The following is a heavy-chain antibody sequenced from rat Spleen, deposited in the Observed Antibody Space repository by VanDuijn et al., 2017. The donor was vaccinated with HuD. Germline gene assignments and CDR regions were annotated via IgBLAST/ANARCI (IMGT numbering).Heavy chain of an antibody. V-gene: IGHV3-1*01. D-gene: IGHD1-12*03. CDR1: GYSITDNY. CDR3: AFSNWFAC. J-gene: IGHJ1*01. Sequence: EVRLQESGPGLVKPSQSLSLTCSVTGYSITDNYWAWIRKFPGNKLEWMGYISYSGSPSYNPSLKSRISITRDTSKNQFFLQLNSVTTEDTATYYCAFSNWFACWGPGTMVTVSS. CDR2: ISYSGSP.